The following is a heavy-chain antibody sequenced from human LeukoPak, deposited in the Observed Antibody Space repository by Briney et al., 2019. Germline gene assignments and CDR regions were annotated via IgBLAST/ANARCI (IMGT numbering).Heavy chain of an antibody. V-gene: IGHV4-59*12. D-gene: IGHD2-15*01. CDR2: INYSGST. CDR1: GGSMNSYY. CDR3: ASAGAWSFDI. J-gene: IGHJ3*02. Sequence: SETLSLTCTVYGGSMNSYYWSWIRQPPGKGLEGIGYINYSGSTNYNPSLKSRVTISVDTSKNQFSLKLSSVTAADTAVYYCASAGAWSFDIWGQGTMVTVSS.